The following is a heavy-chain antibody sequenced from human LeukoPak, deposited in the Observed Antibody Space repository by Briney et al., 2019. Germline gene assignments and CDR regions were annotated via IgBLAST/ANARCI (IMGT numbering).Heavy chain of an antibody. CDR1: GYTFTSYG. D-gene: IGHD1-26*01. CDR2: ISAYNGNT. CDR3: ARDQPRELPPFDY. V-gene: IGHV1-18*01. Sequence: ASVKVSCKASGYTFTSYGISWVRQAPGQGLEWMGWISAYNGNTYYAQKLQGRLTMSTDTSTSTAYMELRSLRSDDTAVYYCARDQPRELPPFDYWGQGTLVTVSS. J-gene: IGHJ4*02.